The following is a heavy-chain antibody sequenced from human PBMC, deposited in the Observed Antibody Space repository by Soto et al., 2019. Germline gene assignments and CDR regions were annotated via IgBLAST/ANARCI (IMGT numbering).Heavy chain of an antibody. Sequence: QVQLVQSGAEVKKPGASVKVSFKASGYTFTSYAMHWVRQAPGQGLEWMGWINAGNGNTKYSQKFQGRVTITRDTSASTAYMELSSLRSEYTAVYYCARGPGGPDGPGDYWGQGTLVTVSS. J-gene: IGHJ4*02. CDR2: INAGNGNT. CDR1: GYTFTSYA. V-gene: IGHV1-3*01. CDR3: ARGPGGPDGPGDY. D-gene: IGHD2-15*01.